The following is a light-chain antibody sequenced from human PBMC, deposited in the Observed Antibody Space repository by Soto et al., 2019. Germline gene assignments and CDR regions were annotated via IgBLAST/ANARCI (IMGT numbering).Light chain of an antibody. J-gene: IGKJ4*01. Sequence: EVVMTQSPAILSVSPGERATLSCRASQSFNSIYLAWYQQKPGQAPSLLIYDISARATGIPTRFSGSGSGTEFTLTISSLQSEDFAVYYCQQYNGWPLTFGGGTKVDI. CDR1: QSFNSIY. V-gene: IGKV3D-15*01. CDR3: QQYNGWPLT. CDR2: DIS.